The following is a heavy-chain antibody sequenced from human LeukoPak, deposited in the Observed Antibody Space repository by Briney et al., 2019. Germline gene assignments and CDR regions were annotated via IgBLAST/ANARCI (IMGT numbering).Heavy chain of an antibody. J-gene: IGHJ5*02. V-gene: IGHV3-20*04. D-gene: IGHD3-3*01. CDR2: INWNGGST. CDR3: ARGENFWSGYYTSWFDP. CDR1: GFTFDDYG. Sequence: GGSLRFSCAASGFTFDDYGLSWVRQAPGKGLEWVSGINWNGGSTGYADSVKGRFTISRDNAKNSLYLQMNSLRAEDTALYYCARGENFWSGYYTSWFDPWGQGTLVTVSS.